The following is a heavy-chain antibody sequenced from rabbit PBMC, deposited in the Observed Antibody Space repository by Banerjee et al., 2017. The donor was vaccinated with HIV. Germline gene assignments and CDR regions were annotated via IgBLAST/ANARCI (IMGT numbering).Heavy chain of an antibody. CDR3: VREDVYICSGYFGL. CDR1: GFDFTNYY. Sequence: QLTETGGDLVQPGGSLTLSCKASGFDFTNYYISWVRQAPGKGLEWIGYIDPVFGITYYANWVNGRFSISRENAQNTVFLQMTSLTAADTATYFCVREDVYICSGYFGLWGPGTLVTVS. CDR2: IDPVFGIT. V-gene: IGHV1S7*01. D-gene: IGHD6-1*01. J-gene: IGHJ4*01.